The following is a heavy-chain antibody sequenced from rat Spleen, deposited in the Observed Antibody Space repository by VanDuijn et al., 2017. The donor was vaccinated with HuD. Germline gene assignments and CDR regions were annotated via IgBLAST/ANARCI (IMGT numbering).Heavy chain of an antibody. D-gene: IGHD1-12*03. V-gene: IGHV5-31*01. CDR2: ITNTGGST. Sequence: EVQLVESDGGLVQPGRSLKLSCAASGFTFNNYWMTWIRQAPGKGLEWVASITNTGGSTYYPDSVKGRFTISRDNAKSSLYLQMNSLRSEDTATYYCTRDRRYYDGYYHVDVMDAWGQGASVTVSS. CDR1: GFTFNNYW. CDR3: TRDRRYYDGYYHVDVMDA. J-gene: IGHJ4*01.